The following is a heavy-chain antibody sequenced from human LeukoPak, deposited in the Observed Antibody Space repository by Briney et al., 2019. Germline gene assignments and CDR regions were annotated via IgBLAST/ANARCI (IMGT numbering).Heavy chain of an antibody. D-gene: IGHD2-15*01. J-gene: IGHJ4*02. V-gene: IGHV3-30-3*01. CDR1: GFNFNSYA. CDR2: ISYDGSIN. CDR3: ARDRRYCGGGSCYFVCFFDY. Sequence: PGGSLRLSCAASGFNFNSYAVHWVRQAPGKGLEWVAVISYDGSINFYAASVKGRFTISRDNSKNTLYLQMNSLRAEDSALYFCARDRRYCGGGSCYFVCFFDYWGQGTLVTVSS.